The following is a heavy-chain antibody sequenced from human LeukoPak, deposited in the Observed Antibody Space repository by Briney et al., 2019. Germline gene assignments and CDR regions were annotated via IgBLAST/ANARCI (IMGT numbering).Heavy chain of an antibody. V-gene: IGHV3-11*04. CDR1: GFTFSDYY. CDR3: ARVYRSGGSIDY. Sequence: GGSLRLSCAASGFTFSDYYMTWIRQAPEKGLEWVSYISSSGSTVCYADSVKGRFTISRDNAKNSLYLQMNSLRAEDTAVYYCARVYRSGGSIDYWGQGTLVTVSS. D-gene: IGHD2-15*01. CDR2: ISSSGSTV. J-gene: IGHJ4*02.